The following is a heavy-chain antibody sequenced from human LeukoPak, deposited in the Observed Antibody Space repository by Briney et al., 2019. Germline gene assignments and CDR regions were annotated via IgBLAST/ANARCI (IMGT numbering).Heavy chain of an antibody. J-gene: IGHJ5*02. CDR3: AKDWVNTAMVGNWFDP. Sequence: GGSLRLSCAASGFTFSSYGMHWVRQAPGKGLEWVAFIRYDGSNKYYADSVKGRFTISRDNSKNTLYLQMNSLRAEDTAVYYCAKDWVNTAMVGNWFDPWGQGTLVTVSS. CDR1: GFTFSSYG. D-gene: IGHD5-18*01. V-gene: IGHV3-30*02. CDR2: IRYDGSNK.